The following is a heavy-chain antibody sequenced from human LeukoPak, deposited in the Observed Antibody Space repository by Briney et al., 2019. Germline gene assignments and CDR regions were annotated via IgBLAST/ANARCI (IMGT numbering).Heavy chain of an antibody. CDR2: ISSSGSTI. D-gene: IGHD3-16*02. CDR1: GFTFSSYE. V-gene: IGHV3-48*03. Sequence: GGSLRLSCAASGFTFSSYEMNWVRQAPGKGLEWVSYISSSGSTIYYADSVKGRFTISRDNAKNSLYLQMNSLRAEDTAVYYCARADYVWGSYRLFDYWGQETLVTVSS. J-gene: IGHJ4*02. CDR3: ARADYVWGSYRLFDY.